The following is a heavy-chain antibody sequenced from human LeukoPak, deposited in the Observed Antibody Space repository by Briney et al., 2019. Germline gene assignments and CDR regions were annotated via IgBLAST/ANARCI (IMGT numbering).Heavy chain of an antibody. J-gene: IGHJ4*02. V-gene: IGHV5-51*01. Sequence: RGESLKISCKGSGYSFTSYWIGWVRQMPGKGLEWMGIIFPGDSDTRYSPSFQGQVTISADKSISTAYLQWSSLRASDTAMYYCVRSYYYDTSGYGRPSHFDYWGQGTLVTVSS. CDR2: IFPGDSDT. CDR3: VRSYYYDTSGYGRPSHFDY. CDR1: GYSFTSYW. D-gene: IGHD3-22*01.